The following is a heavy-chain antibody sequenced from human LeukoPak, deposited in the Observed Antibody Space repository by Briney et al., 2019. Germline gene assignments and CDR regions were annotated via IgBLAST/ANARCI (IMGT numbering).Heavy chain of an antibody. CDR3: ARDQYSISSSPYYYYGMDG. V-gene: IGHV3-21*01. J-gene: IGHJ6*02. Sequence: GGSLRLSCAASGFTFSSYSMNWVRQAPGKGLGWVSSISSSSSYIYYADSVKGRFTISRDNAKNSLYLQMNSQRAEDTAVYCCARDQYSISSSPYYYYGMDGWGQASTVTVSS. CDR1: GFTFSSYS. D-gene: IGHD6-6*01. CDR2: ISSSSSYI.